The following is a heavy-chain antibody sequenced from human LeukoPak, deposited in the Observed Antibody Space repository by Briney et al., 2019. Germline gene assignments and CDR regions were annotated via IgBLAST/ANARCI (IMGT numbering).Heavy chain of an antibody. CDR3: ARDNYGSGSYSWSKRLDY. CDR2: ISTSSSYI. V-gene: IGHV3-21*01. Sequence: GGSLRLPCAASGFTFSNYNMNWVRQAPGKGLEWVSFISTSSSYIYYADPVKGRFTISRHNAKNSLYLQMNSLRAEDTAVYYCARDNYGSGSYSWSKRLDYWGQGTLVTVSS. J-gene: IGHJ4*02. D-gene: IGHD3-10*01. CDR1: GFTFSNYN.